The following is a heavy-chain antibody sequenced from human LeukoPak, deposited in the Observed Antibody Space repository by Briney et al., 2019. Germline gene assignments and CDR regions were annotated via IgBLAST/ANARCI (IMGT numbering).Heavy chain of an antibody. Sequence: PGGSLRLSCAASGFTFSSYSMNWVRQAPGKGLEWVSSISSSSSYIYYADSVKGRFTISRDNAKNSLYLQMNSLRAEDTAVYYCARDLRSSWTPYWGQGTLVTVSS. V-gene: IGHV3-21*01. CDR2: ISSSSSYI. J-gene: IGHJ4*02. CDR3: ARDLRSSWTPY. CDR1: GFTFSSYS. D-gene: IGHD6-13*01.